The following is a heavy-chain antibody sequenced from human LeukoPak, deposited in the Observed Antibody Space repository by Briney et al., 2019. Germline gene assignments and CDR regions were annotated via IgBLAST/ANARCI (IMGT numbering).Heavy chain of an antibody. Sequence: GASVKVSCKASGYTFTSYDINWVRQASGQGLEWMGWMNPNSGNTASAQKFQGRVTMTTNTSISTAYMELTGLRSEDTAMYFCARVSPFPHWYFDLWGRGTLVTVSS. CDR3: ARVSPFPHWYFDL. CDR1: GYTFTSYD. J-gene: IGHJ2*01. CDR2: MNPNSGNT. V-gene: IGHV1-8*01.